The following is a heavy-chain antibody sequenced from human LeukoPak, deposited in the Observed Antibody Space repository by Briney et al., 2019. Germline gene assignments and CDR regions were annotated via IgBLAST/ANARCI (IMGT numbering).Heavy chain of an antibody. V-gene: IGHV4-34*01. J-gene: IGHJ4*02. CDR1: GGSFSGYY. Sequence: KPSETLSLTCAVYGGSFSGYYWSWIRQPPGKGLEWIGEINHSGSTNYNPSLKSRVTISVDTSKNQFSLKLSSVTAADTAVYYCARGHFAGKIVVVPAARVGHFDYWGQGTLVTVSS. CDR2: INHSGST. D-gene: IGHD2-2*01. CDR3: ARGHFAGKIVVVPAARVGHFDY.